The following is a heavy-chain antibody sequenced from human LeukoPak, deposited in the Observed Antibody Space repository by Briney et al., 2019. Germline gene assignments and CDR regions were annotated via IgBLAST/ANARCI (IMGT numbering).Heavy chain of an antibody. D-gene: IGHD2-15*01. Sequence: GPSVKGSCKASGYSFTSYNMHWVRHAPGQGLEWMGIINPSGGSTRYAQKFQGRVTMTRDTSTNTVYMELSSLRSEDTAVYYCAREYCSGGSCLDAFDFWGQGTMVTVSS. CDR2: INPSGGST. V-gene: IGHV1-46*01. CDR1: GYSFTSYN. J-gene: IGHJ3*01. CDR3: AREYCSGGSCLDAFDF.